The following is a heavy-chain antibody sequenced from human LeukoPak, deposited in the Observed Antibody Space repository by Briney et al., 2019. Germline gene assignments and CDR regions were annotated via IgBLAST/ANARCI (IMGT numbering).Heavy chain of an antibody. V-gene: IGHV4-4*02. Sequence: SGTLSLTCAVSGGSISSSNWWSWVRQPPGKGLEWIGEIYHSGSTNYNPSLKSRVTISVDKSKNQFSLKLSSVTAADTAVYYCARVGEYGDYVFVIDYWGQGTLVTVSS. D-gene: IGHD4-17*01. J-gene: IGHJ4*02. CDR3: ARVGEYGDYVFVIDY. CDR1: GGSISSSNW. CDR2: IYHSGST.